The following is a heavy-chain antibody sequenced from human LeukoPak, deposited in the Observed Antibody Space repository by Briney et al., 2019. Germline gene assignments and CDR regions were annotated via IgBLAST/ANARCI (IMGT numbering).Heavy chain of an antibody. CDR3: ASSGYGDYALDY. CDR1: GFTVSSNY. J-gene: IGHJ4*02. V-gene: IGHV3-66*01. Sequence: GGSLRLSCAASGFTVSSNYMSWVRQAPGKGLEWVSVIYSGGSTYYADSVKGRFTISRDNSKNTLYLQMNSLRAEDTAVYYCASSGYGDYALDYRGQGTLVTVSS. D-gene: IGHD4-17*01. CDR2: IYSGGST.